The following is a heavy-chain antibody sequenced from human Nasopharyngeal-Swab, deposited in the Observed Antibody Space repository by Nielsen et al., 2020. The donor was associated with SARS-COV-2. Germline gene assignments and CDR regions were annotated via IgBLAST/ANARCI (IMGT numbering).Heavy chain of an antibody. CDR3: ARGVVTVVTPYYYGMDV. CDR2: IWYDGSNK. CDR1: GFTFSSYG. D-gene: IGHD4-23*01. J-gene: IGHJ6*02. V-gene: IGHV3-33*01. Sequence: GESLKISCAASGFTFSSYGMHWVRQAPGKGLEWVAAIWYDGSNKYFADYVKGRFTISRDNSKNTLYLQMNSRRAEDTAVYYCARGVVTVVTPYYYGMDVWGQGTTVTVSS.